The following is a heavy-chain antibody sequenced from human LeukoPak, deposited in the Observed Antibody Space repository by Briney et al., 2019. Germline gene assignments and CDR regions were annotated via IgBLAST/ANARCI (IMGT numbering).Heavy chain of an antibody. Sequence: SQTLSLTCTVSGYSISSGYYWGWIRQPPGKGLEWIGSIYHSGSTYYNPSLKSRVTISVDTSKNQFSLKLSSVTAADTAVYYCARAEVTSSGFDPWGQGTLVTVSS. CDR1: GYSISSGYY. CDR3: ARAEVTSSGFDP. CDR2: IYHSGST. V-gene: IGHV4-38-2*02. J-gene: IGHJ5*02. D-gene: IGHD4-17*01.